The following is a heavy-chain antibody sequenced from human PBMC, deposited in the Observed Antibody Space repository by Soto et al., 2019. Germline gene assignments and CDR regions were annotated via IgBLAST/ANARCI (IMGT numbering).Heavy chain of an antibody. CDR2: IYYRGNT. D-gene: IGHD3-9*01. Sequence: SETLSLTCTVSGGSIGTYYWSWIRQPPGKGLEWIGYIYYRGNTDYNPSLKSRVTISLDTPKNQFSLKLSSVTAADTAVYYCARHPGYYDILTGYTTYYFDYWGQGTPVTVSS. CDR3: ARHPGYYDILTGYTTYYFDY. J-gene: IGHJ4*02. V-gene: IGHV4-59*08. CDR1: GGSIGTYY.